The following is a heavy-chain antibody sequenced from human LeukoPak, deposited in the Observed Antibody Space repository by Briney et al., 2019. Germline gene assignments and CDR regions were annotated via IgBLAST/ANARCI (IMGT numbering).Heavy chain of an antibody. J-gene: IGHJ4*02. CDR2: IYYSGST. Sequence: SETLSLTCTVSGGSISSSSYYWGWIRQPPGKGLEWIGSIYYSGSTYYNPSLKSRVTISVDTSKNQFSLKLSSVTAADTAVYYCARDREVGATGYYFDYWGQGTLVTVSS. CDR1: GGSISSSSYY. D-gene: IGHD1-26*01. V-gene: IGHV4-39*07. CDR3: ARDREVGATGYYFDY.